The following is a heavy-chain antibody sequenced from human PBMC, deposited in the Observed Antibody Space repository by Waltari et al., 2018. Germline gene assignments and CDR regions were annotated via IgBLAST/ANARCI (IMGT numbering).Heavy chain of an antibody. CDR3: ARDQASSPPTAFGY. CDR2: LHDSGST. Sequence: QVQLQESGPGLVKPSETLSLTCTVSGDSINNYYWSWIREPAGKGLEWIGRLHDSGSTNYNPSLKSRVTMSLDTSKNQFSLRLSSVTAADTAVYFCARDQASSPPTAFGYWGQGTLVTVSS. D-gene: IGHD4-17*01. CDR1: GDSINNYY. V-gene: IGHV4-4*07. J-gene: IGHJ4*02.